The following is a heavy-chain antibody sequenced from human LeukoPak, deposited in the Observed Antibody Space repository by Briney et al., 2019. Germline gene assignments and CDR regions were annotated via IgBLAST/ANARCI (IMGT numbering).Heavy chain of an antibody. CDR1: GYTFTSYD. CDR2: MNPNSGNT. J-gene: IGHJ3*02. Sequence: ASVKVSCKXSGYTFTSYDINWVRQATGQGLEWMGWMNPNSGNTGYAQKFQGRVTMTRNTSISTAYMELSSLRSEDTAVYYCARNKQHRNAFDIWGQGTMVTVSS. CDR3: ARNKQHRNAFDI. V-gene: IGHV1-8*01. D-gene: IGHD6-13*01.